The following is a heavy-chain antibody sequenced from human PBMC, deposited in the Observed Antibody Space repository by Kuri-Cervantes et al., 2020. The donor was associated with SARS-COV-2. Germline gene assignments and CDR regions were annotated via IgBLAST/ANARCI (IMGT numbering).Heavy chain of an antibody. CDR3: VRSFDH. CDR2: ISRNSNYI. V-gene: IGHV3-21*01. Sequence: GESLKISCAASGFDFSLYNMNWVRQAPGKGLEWVSRISRNSNYIDYADSVKGRFIISRDNAKNSLDPQMNSLGPEDTAVYYCVRSFDHWGQGHLVTVSS. CDR1: GFDFSLYN. J-gene: IGHJ4*02.